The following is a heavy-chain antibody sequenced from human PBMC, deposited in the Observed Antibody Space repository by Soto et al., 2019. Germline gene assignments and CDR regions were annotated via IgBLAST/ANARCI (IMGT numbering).Heavy chain of an antibody. CDR3: ARSPPMIVVVPNDAFDI. CDR1: GGTFSSYA. Sequence: SVKVSCKASGGTFSSYAISWVRQAPGQGLEWMGGIIPIFGTANYAQKFQGRVTITADESTSTAYMELSSLRSEDTAVYYCARSPPMIVVVPNDAFDIWGQGTMVTVSS. J-gene: IGHJ3*02. D-gene: IGHD3-22*01. V-gene: IGHV1-69*13. CDR2: IIPIFGTA.